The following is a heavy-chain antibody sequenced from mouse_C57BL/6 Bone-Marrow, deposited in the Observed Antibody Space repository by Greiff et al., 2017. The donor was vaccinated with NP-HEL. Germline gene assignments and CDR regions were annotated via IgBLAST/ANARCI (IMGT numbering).Heavy chain of an antibody. J-gene: IGHJ2*01. CDR2: IDPSDSYT. Sequence: QVHVKQPGAELVRPGTSVKLSCKASGYTFTSYWMHWVKQRPGQGLEWIGVIDPSDSYTNYNQKFKGKATLTVDTSSSTAYMQLSSLTSEDSAVYYCARDDYDFDYWGQGTTLTVSS. D-gene: IGHD2-4*01. V-gene: IGHV1-59*01. CDR3: ARDDYDFDY. CDR1: GYTFTSYW.